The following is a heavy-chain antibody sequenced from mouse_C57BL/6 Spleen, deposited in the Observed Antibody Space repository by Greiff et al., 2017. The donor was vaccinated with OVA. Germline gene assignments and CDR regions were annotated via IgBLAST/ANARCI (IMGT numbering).Heavy chain of an antibody. V-gene: IGHV5-16*01. CDR2: INYDGSST. J-gene: IGHJ4*01. CDR1: GFTFSDYY. Sequence: VHLVASEGGLVPPGSSMKLSCTASGFTFSDYYMAWVRQVPEKGLEWVANINYDGSSTYYLDSLKSRFIISRDNAKNILYLQMSSLKSEDTATYYCARGMGVYGYDVEYAMDYWGQGTSVTVSS. CDR3: ARGMGVYGYDVEYAMDY. D-gene: IGHD2-2*01.